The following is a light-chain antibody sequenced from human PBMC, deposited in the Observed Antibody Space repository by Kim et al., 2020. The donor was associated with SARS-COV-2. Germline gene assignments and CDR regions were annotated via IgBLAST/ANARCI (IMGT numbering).Light chain of an antibody. Sequence: SASVGDRVTITCRASHSISRNLNWYQQKPGKAPNLLIYAVSKLQSGVPSRFTGSGSGTDFTLTISSLHPEDFAPYYCQQTYDPPYTFGQGTKLEI. CDR3: QQTYDPPYT. CDR1: HSISRN. J-gene: IGKJ2*01. CDR2: AVS. V-gene: IGKV1-39*01.